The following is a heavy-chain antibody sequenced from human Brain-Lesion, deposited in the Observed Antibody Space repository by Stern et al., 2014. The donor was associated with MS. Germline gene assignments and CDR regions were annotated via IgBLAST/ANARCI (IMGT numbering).Heavy chain of an antibody. Sequence: QLLQSGAEAQKPGASAKASCETSGYIFTGNYIPWVRQAPGQGIERMERINPNTGGTKYAQKFQGRVTMSRDTSISTAYVERSSLTSDDTAVYYCARDQRGITIFGVVTDYYYLGMDVWGQGTTVTVSS. J-gene: IGHJ6*02. V-gene: IGHV1-2*02. D-gene: IGHD3-3*01. CDR3: ARDQRGITIFGVVTDYYYLGMDV. CDR2: INPNTGGT. CDR1: GYIFTGNY.